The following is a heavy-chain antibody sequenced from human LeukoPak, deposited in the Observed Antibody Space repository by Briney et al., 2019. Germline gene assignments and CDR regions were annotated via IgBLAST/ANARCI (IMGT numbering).Heavy chain of an antibody. D-gene: IGHD3-22*01. CDR2: IFYSGST. J-gene: IGHJ3*02. Sequence: PSETLSLTCTVSGGSISTSNYYWGWIRQPPGKGLEWIGNIFYSGSTYYSPSLKSRVTISVDTSKNQFSLKLSSVTAADTAVYYCARGPTYYYDSSGYQSVSAFDIWGQGTMVTVSS. V-gene: IGHV4-39*07. CDR3: ARGPTYYYDSSGYQSVSAFDI. CDR1: GGSISTSNYY.